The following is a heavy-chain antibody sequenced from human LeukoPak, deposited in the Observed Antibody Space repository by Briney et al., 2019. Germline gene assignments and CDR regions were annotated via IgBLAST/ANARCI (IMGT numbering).Heavy chain of an antibody. Sequence: TSETPSLTCAVYGGSFSGYYWSWIRQPPGKGLEWIGEINHSGSTNYNPSLKSRVTISVDTSKNQFSLKLSSVTAADTAVYYCARSPSITGTTIDYWGQGTLVTVSS. V-gene: IGHV4-34*01. J-gene: IGHJ4*02. CDR3: ARSPSITGTTIDY. CDR2: INHSGST. CDR1: GGSFSGYY. D-gene: IGHD1-20*01.